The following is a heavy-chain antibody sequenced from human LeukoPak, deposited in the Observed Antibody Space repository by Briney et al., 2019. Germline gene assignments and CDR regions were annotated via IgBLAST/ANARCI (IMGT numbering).Heavy chain of an antibody. V-gene: IGHV4-34*01. CDR1: GGSFSGYY. J-gene: IGHJ4*02. CDR3: ARGGNSSSSLFDY. D-gene: IGHD6-6*01. CDR2: INHSGST. Sequence: SETLSLTCAVYGGSFSGYYWSWIRQPPGKGLEWIGEINHSGSTNYNPSLKSRVTISVDTSKNQFPLKLSSVTAADTAVYYCARGGNSSSSLFDYWGQGTLVTVSS.